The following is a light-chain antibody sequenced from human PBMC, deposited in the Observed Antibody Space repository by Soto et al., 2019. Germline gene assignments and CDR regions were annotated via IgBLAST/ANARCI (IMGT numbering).Light chain of an antibody. CDR3: QQYGSSPFT. CDR1: QSVSSSY. J-gene: IGKJ3*01. Sequence: EIVLTQSPDTLSLSPGERATLSCRASQSVSSSYLAWYQQKPGQAPRLLIYGASSRATGIPDRFSGSGSGTDFTLTISRLEPEDFAVYYCQQYGSSPFTFGPGTNVDIK. CDR2: GAS. V-gene: IGKV3-20*01.